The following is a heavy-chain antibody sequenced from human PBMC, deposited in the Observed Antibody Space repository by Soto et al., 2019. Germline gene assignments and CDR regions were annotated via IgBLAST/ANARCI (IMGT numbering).Heavy chain of an antibody. D-gene: IGHD7-27*01. CDR1: GFTFSSYS. Sequence: VGSLRLSCAASGFTFSSYSMNWVRQAPGKGLEWVSSISSSSSYIYYADSVKGRFTISRDNAKNSLYLQMNSLRAEDTAVYYCARADEVLGIMEYYCYYYGMDVWGQGTTVTVSS. CDR3: ARADEVLGIMEYYCYYYGMDV. V-gene: IGHV3-21*01. J-gene: IGHJ6*02. CDR2: ISSSSSYI.